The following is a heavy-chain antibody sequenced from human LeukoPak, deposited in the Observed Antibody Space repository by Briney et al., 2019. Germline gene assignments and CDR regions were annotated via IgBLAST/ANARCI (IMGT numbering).Heavy chain of an antibody. J-gene: IGHJ3*02. CDR3: ATEGGFLEWLLYAFDI. Sequence: ASVKVSCKASGGTFSSYAISWMRQAPGKGLEWMGGFDPEDGETIYAQKFQGRVTMTEDTSTDTAYMEPSSLRSEDTAVYYCATEGGFLEWLLYAFDIWGQGTMVTVSS. CDR1: GGTFSSYA. D-gene: IGHD3-3*01. CDR2: FDPEDGET. V-gene: IGHV1-24*01.